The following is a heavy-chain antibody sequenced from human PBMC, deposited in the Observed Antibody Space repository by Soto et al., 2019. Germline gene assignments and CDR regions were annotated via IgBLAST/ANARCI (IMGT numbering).Heavy chain of an antibody. CDR3: ARGDFYDSSGPFSDAFDI. D-gene: IGHD3-22*01. J-gene: IGHJ3*02. CDR1: GFTFSTYG. V-gene: IGHV3-7*04. CDR2: IKPDGGEK. Sequence: GGSQRLSCAASGFTFSTYGMSWVRQAPGKGLQWVANIKPDGGEKWYVDSVRGRFTISRDNVKNSLYLQMNNVRAEDTAVYYCARGDFYDSSGPFSDAFDIWGQGTMVTVS.